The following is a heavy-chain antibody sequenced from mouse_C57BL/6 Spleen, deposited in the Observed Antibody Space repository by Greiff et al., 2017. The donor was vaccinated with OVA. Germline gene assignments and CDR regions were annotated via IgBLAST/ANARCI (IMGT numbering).Heavy chain of an antibody. CDR2: IRSKSNNYAT. Sequence: VQLKESGGGLVQPKGSLKLSCAASGFSFNTYAMNWVRQAPGKGLEWVARIRSKSNNYATYYADSVKDRFTISRDDSESMLYLQMNNLKTEDTAMYYCVRHEDYYGSSYGAMDYWGQGTSVTVSS. CDR3: VRHEDYYGSSYGAMDY. D-gene: IGHD1-1*01. J-gene: IGHJ4*01. CDR1: GFSFNTYA. V-gene: IGHV10-1*01.